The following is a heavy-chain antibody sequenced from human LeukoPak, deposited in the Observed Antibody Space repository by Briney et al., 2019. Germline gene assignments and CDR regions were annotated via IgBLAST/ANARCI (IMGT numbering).Heavy chain of an antibody. Sequence: PGGSLRLSCEGSGFTFSSYAMSWVRQAQGKGLEWVSSHSGSGGSRYYGDSVKGRFTVFRDNSRNTLYLQMNSLRAEDTAVYYCARDELSDTNGHSYGTNFDHWGQGTLVTVSS. CDR1: GFTFSSYA. D-gene: IGHD5-18*01. V-gene: IGHV3-23*01. J-gene: IGHJ4*02. CDR2: HSGSGGSR. CDR3: ARDELSDTNGHSYGTNFDH.